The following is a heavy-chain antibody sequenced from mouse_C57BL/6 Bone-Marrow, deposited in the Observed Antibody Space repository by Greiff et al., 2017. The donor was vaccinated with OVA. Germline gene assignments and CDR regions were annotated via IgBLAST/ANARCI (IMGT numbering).Heavy chain of an antibody. J-gene: IGHJ2*01. V-gene: IGHV1-85*01. CDR1: GYTFTSYD. CDR2: IYPRDGST. Sequence: LVESGPELVKPGASVKLSCKASGYTFTSYDINWVKQRPGQGLEWIGGIYPRDGSTKYNEKFKGKATLTVDTSSSTAYMELHSLTSKDSAVKFCARCGLFFFDYWGQGTTLTVSS. CDR3: ARCGLFFFDY.